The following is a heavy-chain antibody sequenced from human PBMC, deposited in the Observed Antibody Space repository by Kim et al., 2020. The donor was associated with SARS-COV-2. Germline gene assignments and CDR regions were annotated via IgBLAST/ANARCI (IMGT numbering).Heavy chain of an antibody. Sequence: SETLSLTCAVYGGSFSGYYWSWILQPPGKGLEWIGEINHSGSTNYNPSLKSRVTISVDTSKNQFSLKLSSVTAADTAVYYCARTDDSSCFDYWGQGTLVTVSS. V-gene: IGHV4-34*01. CDR2: INHSGST. CDR3: ARTDDSSCFDY. D-gene: IGHD3-22*01. CDR1: GGSFSGYY. J-gene: IGHJ4*02.